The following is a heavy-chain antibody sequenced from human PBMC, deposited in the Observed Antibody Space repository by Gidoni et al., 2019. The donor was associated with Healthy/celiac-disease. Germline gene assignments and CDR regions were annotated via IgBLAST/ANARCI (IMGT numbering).Heavy chain of an antibody. CDR1: GFTFSSSW. CDR3: ARTTDYYYYYGMDV. Sequence: EVQLVESGGGLVQPGGSLRLSCAASGFTFSSSWMHWVRQAPGQGLLWVSRINSDGSSTSYADSVKGRFTISRDNAKNTLYLQMNSLRAEDTAVYYCARTTDYYYYYGMDVWGQGTTVTVSS. J-gene: IGHJ6*02. CDR2: INSDGSST. D-gene: IGHD4-17*01. V-gene: IGHV3-74*01.